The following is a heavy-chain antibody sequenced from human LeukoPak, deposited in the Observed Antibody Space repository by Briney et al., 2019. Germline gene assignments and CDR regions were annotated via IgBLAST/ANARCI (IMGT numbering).Heavy chain of an antibody. J-gene: IGHJ6*03. CDR2: IKQDRSEK. V-gene: IGHV3-7*01. CDR3: AKGSKAVLFTRDHYMDV. D-gene: IGHD6-19*01. Sequence: PGGSLRLSCAASGFTFSNYWMSWVRQAPGKGLEWVANIKQDRSEKYYVDSVKGRFTISRDNAKNSLYLQMNSLRAEDTAVYFCAKGSKAVLFTRDHYMDVWGKGTTVTTSS. CDR1: GFTFSNYW.